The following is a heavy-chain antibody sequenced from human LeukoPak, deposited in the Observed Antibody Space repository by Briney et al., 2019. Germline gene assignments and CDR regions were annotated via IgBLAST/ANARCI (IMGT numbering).Heavy chain of an antibody. V-gene: IGHV1-18*01. J-gene: IGHJ3*01. Sequence: ASVKVSCKASGYTFTSYGISWVRQAPGQGLEWMGWISAYNGNTNYAQKLQGRVTMTTDTSTSTAYMELRSLRPDDTAVYYCARLGSVDDNDASDFWGQGTMVTVSS. CDR2: ISAYNGNT. CDR3: ARLGSVDDNDASDF. CDR1: GYTFTSYG.